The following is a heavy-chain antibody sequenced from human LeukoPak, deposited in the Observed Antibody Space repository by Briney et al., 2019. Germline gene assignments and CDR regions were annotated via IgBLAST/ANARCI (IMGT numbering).Heavy chain of an antibody. J-gene: IGHJ4*02. CDR3: ARVWYSSGWYYDY. CDR2: ISSSGSYI. V-gene: IGHV3-21*01. D-gene: IGHD6-19*01. CDR1: GITFSSHT. Sequence: GGSLRLSCAASGITFSSHTMNWVRQAAGKGLEWVASISSSGSYIYYADSVKGRFAISRDNAKNSLYLQMHSLRAEDTAVYDCARVWYSSGWYYDYCGQGPLVTVSS.